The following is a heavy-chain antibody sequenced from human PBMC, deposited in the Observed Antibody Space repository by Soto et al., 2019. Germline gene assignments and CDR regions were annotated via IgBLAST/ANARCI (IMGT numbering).Heavy chain of an antibody. J-gene: IGHJ6*02. CDR2: INHSGST. CDR3: ARGSRHYYDSSGRTYYYSYGMDV. V-gene: IGHV4-34*01. CDR1: GGSFSGYY. D-gene: IGHD3-22*01. Sequence: SETLSLTCAVYGGSFSGYYWSWIRQPPGKGLEWIGEINHSGSTNYNPSLKSRVTISVDTSKNQFSLKLSSVTAADTAVYYCARGSRHYYDSSGRTYYYSYGMDVWRQGTTVTVSS.